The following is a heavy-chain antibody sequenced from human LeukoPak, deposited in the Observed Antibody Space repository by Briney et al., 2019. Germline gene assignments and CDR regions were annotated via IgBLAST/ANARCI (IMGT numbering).Heavy chain of an antibody. J-gene: IGHJ4*02. CDR3: ARGSPVADDY. CDR1: GGSFSGYY. Sequence: SETLSLTCAVYGGSFSGYYWSWIRQPPGKGLEWIGEINHSGSTNYNPSLKSRVTISVDTSKNQLSLKLSSVTAADTAVYYCARGSPVADDYWGQGTLVTVSS. D-gene: IGHD6-19*01. CDR2: INHSGST. V-gene: IGHV4-34*01.